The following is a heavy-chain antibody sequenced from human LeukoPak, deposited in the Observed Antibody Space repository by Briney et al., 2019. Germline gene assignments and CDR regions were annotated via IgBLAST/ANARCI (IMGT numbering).Heavy chain of an antibody. CDR3: ARERYCGGDCYSYFDY. CDR2: IKPDGGEK. CDR1: GFTFSTYW. J-gene: IGHJ4*02. Sequence: GGSLRLSCAASGFTFSTYWMGWARQSPGKGLEWVANIKPDGGEKYYVDSVKGRFTISRDNAKNSLYLQMNSLRAEDTAVYYCARERYCGGDCYSYFDYWGQGTLVTVSS. V-gene: IGHV3-7*01. D-gene: IGHD2-21*02.